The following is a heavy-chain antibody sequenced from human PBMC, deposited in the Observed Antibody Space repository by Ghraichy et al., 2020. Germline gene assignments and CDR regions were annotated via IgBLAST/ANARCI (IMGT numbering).Heavy chain of an antibody. V-gene: IGHV3-74*03. CDR3: ARGGNWNYGKS. CDR1: GFTFSSDW. J-gene: IGHJ5*02. Sequence: GGSLRLSCAASGFTFSSDWMHWVRQAPGKGLVWVSRINKDGNDITYADAVKGRFTISRDNAKNTLYLQMDSLRAEDTAVYFCARGGNWNYGKSWGQGTLVTVAS. D-gene: IGHD1-7*01. CDR2: INKDGNDI.